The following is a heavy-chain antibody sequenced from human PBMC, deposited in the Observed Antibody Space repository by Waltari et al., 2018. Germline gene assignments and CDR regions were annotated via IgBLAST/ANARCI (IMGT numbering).Heavy chain of an antibody. CDR3: ARGGLELGSAYHYNGMDV. CDR2: ISADNGNR. D-gene: IGHD2-2*01. J-gene: IGHJ6*02. Sequence: QVQLVQSGAEVKKPGASVKVYCKASGSTFTSYGIGWARQAPGKGLEWVGWISADNGNRYFAPRVQSRLTLTTDSSTTTAYMELTSLTFDDTAVYYCARGGLELGSAYHYNGMDVWGQGTTVIVS. CDR1: GSTFTSYG. V-gene: IGHV1-18*01.